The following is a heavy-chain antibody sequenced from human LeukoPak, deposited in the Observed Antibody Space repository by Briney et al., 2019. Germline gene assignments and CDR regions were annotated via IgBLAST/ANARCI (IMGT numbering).Heavy chain of an antibody. Sequence: GGSLRLSCAASGFIFGGFSTNWVRQVPGKGLEWISYISGSSATIYYADSVKGRFTVSRDNAKNSLYLQMNSLRAEDTAVYYCARDGVGGAAVTKFDYWGQGILVLVSS. J-gene: IGHJ4*02. CDR3: ARDGVGGAAVTKFDY. CDR2: ISGSSATI. V-gene: IGHV3-48*01. D-gene: IGHD4-17*01. CDR1: GFIFGGFS.